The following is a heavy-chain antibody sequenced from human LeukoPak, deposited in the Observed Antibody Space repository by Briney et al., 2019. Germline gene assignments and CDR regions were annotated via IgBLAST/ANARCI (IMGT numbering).Heavy chain of an antibody. CDR3: ARGPRITSHSDWLWVDY. V-gene: IGHV3-53*01. CDR1: GFTFSSNY. Sequence: PGGSLRLSCAASGFTFSSNYMSWVRQAPGKGLEWVSVIYSGGSTYYADSVKGRFTISRDNSKNTLYLQMNSLRAEDTAVYYCARGPRITSHSDWLWVDYWGQGTLVTVSS. D-gene: IGHD3-9*01. J-gene: IGHJ4*02. CDR2: IYSGGST.